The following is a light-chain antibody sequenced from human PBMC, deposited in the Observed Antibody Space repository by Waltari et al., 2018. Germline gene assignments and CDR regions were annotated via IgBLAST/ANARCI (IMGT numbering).Light chain of an antibody. CDR1: RSDVGSYNL. J-gene: IGLJ1*01. Sequence: QSALTQPASVAGSPGQSITISCPGTRSDVGSYNLLSWYQQRPGKAPKLIIYGVSKRPSGVSTRFSGSKSGNTASLTISGLRTEDEADYYCCSYAGGSAFVFGTGTKITVL. CDR2: GVS. V-gene: IGLV2-23*02. CDR3: CSYAGGSAFV.